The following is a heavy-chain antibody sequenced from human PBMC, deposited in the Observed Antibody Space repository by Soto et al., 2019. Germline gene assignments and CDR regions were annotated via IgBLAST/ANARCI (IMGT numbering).Heavy chain of an antibody. CDR3: AREPPETPPDY. V-gene: IGHV1-18*01. CDR1: GYPFSDYG. Sequence: QVQLVQSGADVKKPGASVKVSCKASGYPFSDYGVSWVRQAPGQGLEWMGWISSKNGNTNFAQKFRGRVTMTTDPSTSTVYMELRSLRPDDTAVYYCAREPPETPPDYWGQGTLVTVSS. CDR2: ISSKNGNT. J-gene: IGHJ4*02.